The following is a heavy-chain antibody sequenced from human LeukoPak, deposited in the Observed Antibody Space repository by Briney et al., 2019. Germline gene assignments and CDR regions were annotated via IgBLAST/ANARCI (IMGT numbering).Heavy chain of an antibody. CDR1: GSSFTTYW. V-gene: IGHV5-51*01. D-gene: IGHD3-10*01. CDR2: IYPGDSDT. Sequence: RGASLQISCTASGSSFTTYWIGWVRQLPGKGLAWMAIIYPGDSDTRYSPSFQGQVTISADKSISTAFLQWSSLKASDTAMYYCARRGSGLDYWGQGTLVTVSS. CDR3: ARRGSGLDY. J-gene: IGHJ4*02.